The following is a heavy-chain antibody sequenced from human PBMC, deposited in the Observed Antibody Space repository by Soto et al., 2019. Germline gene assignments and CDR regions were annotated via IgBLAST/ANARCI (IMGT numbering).Heavy chain of an antibody. V-gene: IGHV3-21*01. Sequence: PGGSLRLSCAASGFTFSSYSMNWVRQAPGKGLEWVSSISSSSSYIYYADSVKGRFTISRDNAKNSLYLQMNSLRAEDTAVYYCARDSIPAYYDFWSGYSNWFDPWGQGTLVTVPS. J-gene: IGHJ5*02. CDR2: ISSSSSYI. CDR3: ARDSIPAYYDFWSGYSNWFDP. CDR1: GFTFSSYS. D-gene: IGHD3-3*01.